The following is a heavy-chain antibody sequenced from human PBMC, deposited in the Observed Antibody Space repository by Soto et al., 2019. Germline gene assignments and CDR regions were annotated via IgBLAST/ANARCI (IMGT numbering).Heavy chain of an antibody. J-gene: IGHJ5*02. Sequence: SETLSLTCTVSGGSISSYYWSWIRQPPGKGLEWIGYIYYSGSTNYNPSLKSRVTISVDTSKNQFSLKLSSVTAADTAVYYCARRRITMVRGARYNWFDPWGQGTLLTVSS. CDR3: ARRRITMVRGARYNWFDP. CDR2: IYYSGST. V-gene: IGHV4-59*01. D-gene: IGHD3-10*01. CDR1: GGSISSYY.